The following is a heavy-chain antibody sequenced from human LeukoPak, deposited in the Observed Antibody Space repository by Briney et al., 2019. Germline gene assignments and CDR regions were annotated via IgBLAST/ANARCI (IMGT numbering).Heavy chain of an antibody. CDR3: ARFRVVAAIV. CDR2: ISSSSSYI. D-gene: IGHD2-21*02. V-gene: IGHV3-21*01. J-gene: IGHJ4*02. CDR1: GFTFSSYS. Sequence: KTGGSLRLSCAASGFTFSSYSMNWVRQAPGKGLEWVSSISSSSSYIYCADSVKGRFTISRDNAKNSLYLQMNSPRAEDTAVYYCARFRVVAAIVWGQGTLVTVSS.